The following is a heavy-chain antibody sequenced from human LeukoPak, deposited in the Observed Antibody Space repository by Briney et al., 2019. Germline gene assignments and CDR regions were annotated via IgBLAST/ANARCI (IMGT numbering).Heavy chain of an antibody. Sequence: GESLKISCKASGYTFNNYWIGWVRQMPGKGLEWMGTIYPGDSDTRYSPSFQGQVTISVDKSITTAYLQWSSLKASDTAMYYCARRRGSGGSWNAYYDYGMDVWGQGATVTVSS. CDR2: IYPGDSDT. CDR1: GYTFNNYW. CDR3: ARRRGSGGSWNAYYDYGMDV. D-gene: IGHD2-15*01. V-gene: IGHV5-51*01. J-gene: IGHJ6*02.